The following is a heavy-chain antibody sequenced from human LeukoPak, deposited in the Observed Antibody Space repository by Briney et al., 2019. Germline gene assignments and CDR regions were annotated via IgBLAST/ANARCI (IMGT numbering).Heavy chain of an antibody. CDR1: GYTFTGYY. J-gene: IGHJ4*02. CDR2: INPNSGGT. V-gene: IGHV1-2*02. CDR3: ARDPFRRGYSYGYY. D-gene: IGHD5-18*01. Sequence: ASVKVSCEASGYTFTGYYMHWVRQAPGQGLEWMGWINPNSGGTNYAQKFQGRVTMTRDTSISTAYMELSRLRSDDTAVYYCARDPFRRGYSYGYYWGQGTLVTVSS.